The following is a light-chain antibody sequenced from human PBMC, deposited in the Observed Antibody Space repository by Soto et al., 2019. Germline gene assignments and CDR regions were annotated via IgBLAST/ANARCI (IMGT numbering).Light chain of an antibody. CDR1: QSVSSSY. CDR3: QHYGTSFA. CDR2: GAS. Sequence: EIALTQSPGTLSLSPGERATLSCRASQSVSSSYLAWYQQKPGQAPRLLIFGASTRATGIPDRFSGSGSGTDFTLTISRLGPDDFAVYYCQHYGTSFAFGQGTRLEIK. V-gene: IGKV3-20*01. J-gene: IGKJ5*01.